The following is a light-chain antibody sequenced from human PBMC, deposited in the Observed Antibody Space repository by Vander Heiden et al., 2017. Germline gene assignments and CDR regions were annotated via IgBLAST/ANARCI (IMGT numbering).Light chain of an antibody. Sequence: DIQMTQSPSSLSASVGDRVTITCRASQSISSYLNWYQQKPGKAPKLLIYAASRLQSGVPSRFSGSGSGTDFTLTISRLQHEDFATYYCQQSYSTWTFGQGTKVEIK. CDR3: QQSYSTWT. V-gene: IGKV1-39*01. CDR1: QSISSY. CDR2: AAS. J-gene: IGKJ1*01.